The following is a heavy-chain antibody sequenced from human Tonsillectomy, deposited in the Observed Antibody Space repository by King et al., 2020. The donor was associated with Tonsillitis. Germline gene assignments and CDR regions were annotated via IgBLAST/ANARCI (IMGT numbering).Heavy chain of an antibody. D-gene: IGHD3-10*01. CDR1: GGSISSGGYS. Sequence: VQLQESGPGLVKPSQTLSLTCAVSGGSISSGGYSWSWIRQPPGKGLEWIGYIYYSGSTYYNPSLKSRVTISVDTSKNQFSLKLSSVTAADTAVYYCARLLGEWASEGWFDPWGQGTLVTVSS. CDR3: ARLLGEWASEGWFDP. V-gene: IGHV4-30-4*07. CDR2: IYYSGST. J-gene: IGHJ5*02.